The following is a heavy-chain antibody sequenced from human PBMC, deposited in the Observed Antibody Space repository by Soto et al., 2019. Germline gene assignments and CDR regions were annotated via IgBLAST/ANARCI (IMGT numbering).Heavy chain of an antibody. CDR2: SYSGGNT. J-gene: IGHJ4*02. CDR1: GFTVSSNY. D-gene: IGHD6-19*01. V-gene: IGHV3-66*01. Sequence: PGGSLRLSCAASGFTVSSNYMSWVRQAPGKGLGGVSVSYSGGNTKYADSVKGRFTISRDNSKNTLYLQMNSLRAEDTAVYYCARDGDSGIAVARNWGQGTLVTVSS. CDR3: ARDGDSGIAVARN.